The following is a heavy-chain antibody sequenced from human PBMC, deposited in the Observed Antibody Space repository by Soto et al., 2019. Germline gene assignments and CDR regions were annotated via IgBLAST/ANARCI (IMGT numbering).Heavy chain of an antibody. J-gene: IGHJ4*02. CDR3: ARAHYFDSGPLDY. Sequence: QVQLVESGGGVVQPGRSLRLSCAASGFTFSSSVMHWVRQAPGKGLEWVAVIWDDGSNKYYADSVKGRFTISRDNSKNTLYLKMNSLRAEDTAVYYCARAHYFDSGPLDYWGQGTLVTVSS. D-gene: IGHD3-22*01. CDR2: IWDDGSNK. CDR1: GFTFSSSV. V-gene: IGHV3-33*01.